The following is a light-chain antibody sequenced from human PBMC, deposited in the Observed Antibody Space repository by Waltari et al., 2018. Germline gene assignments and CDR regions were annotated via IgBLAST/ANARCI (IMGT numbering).Light chain of an antibody. CDR1: KLGDKN. CDR2: QNN. CDR3: QAWDSSPHVV. J-gene: IGLJ2*01. Sequence: SYELTQPPSVSVSPGQTVSITCSADKLGDKNLCWYQQKPGQSPTLVIYQNNMRPSGIPERFSGSNSGNTATLTIRGTQPMDGADYYCQAWDSSPHVVFGGGTKLTVL. V-gene: IGLV3-1*01.